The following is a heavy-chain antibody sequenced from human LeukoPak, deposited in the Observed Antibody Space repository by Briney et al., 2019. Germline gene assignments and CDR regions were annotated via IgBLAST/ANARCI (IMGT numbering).Heavy chain of an antibody. V-gene: IGHV3-23*01. Sequence: GGPLRLLCAASGLHFSNYVMRWARRSPGKAVEWVSDFSGCGGHAYHADAVEGRFSISRDTSKNTLYLQMNSLRAEDTAVYYCAKGRRTFIVVVNDAFDVWGQGTMVTVSS. CDR1: GLHFSNYV. CDR3: AKGRRTFIVVVNDAFDV. D-gene: IGHD3-22*01. CDR2: FSGCGGHA. J-gene: IGHJ3*01.